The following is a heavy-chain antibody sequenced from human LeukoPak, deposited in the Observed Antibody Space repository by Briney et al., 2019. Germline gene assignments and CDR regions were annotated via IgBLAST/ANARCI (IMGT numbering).Heavy chain of an antibody. Sequence: GASVKVSCKASGGTFSSYAISWVRQAPGQGLEWMGGIIPIFGTANYAQKFQGRVTITTDESTSTAYMELSSLRSEDTAVYYCARMIVVVTAPSYYFDYWGQGTLSPSPQ. V-gene: IGHV1-69*05. D-gene: IGHD2-21*02. CDR1: GGTFSSYA. CDR3: ARMIVVVTAPSYYFDY. J-gene: IGHJ4*02. CDR2: IIPIFGTA.